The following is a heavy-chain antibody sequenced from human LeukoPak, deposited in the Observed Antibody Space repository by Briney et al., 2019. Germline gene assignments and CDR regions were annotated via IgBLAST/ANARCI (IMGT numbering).Heavy chain of an antibody. V-gene: IGHV4-34*01. J-gene: IGHJ4*02. CDR1: GGSFSGYY. D-gene: IGHD3-3*01. CDR3: ARRGWWSGYFDY. Sequence: PSETLSLTCAVYGGSFSGYYWSWIRQPPGKGLEWIGEINHSGSTNYNPSLKSRVTISVDTSKNQFSLKLSSVTAADTAVYYCARRGWWSGYFDYWGQGTLVTVSS. CDR2: INHSGST.